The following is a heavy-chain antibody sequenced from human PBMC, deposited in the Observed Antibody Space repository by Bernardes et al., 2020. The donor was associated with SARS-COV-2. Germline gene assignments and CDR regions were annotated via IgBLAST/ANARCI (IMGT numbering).Heavy chain of an antibody. V-gene: IGHV3-23*01. Sequence: GGSLRLSCAASGFTFSSYAMRWVRQAPGKGLEWVSAISGSGSSTYYADSVKGRFTISRDNSKNTLYLQMNSLRAEDTAVYYCAKDRSPVVTAIQLDGWGKGTLVTVSS. CDR1: GFTFSSYA. J-gene: IGHJ4*02. CDR3: AKDRSPVVTAIQLDG. D-gene: IGHD2-21*02. CDR2: ISGSGSST.